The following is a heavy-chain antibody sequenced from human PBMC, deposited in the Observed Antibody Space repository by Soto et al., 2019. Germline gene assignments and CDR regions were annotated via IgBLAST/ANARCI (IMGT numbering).Heavy chain of an antibody. J-gene: IGHJ4*02. D-gene: IGHD6-6*01. CDR1: GFTFSSYA. CDR2: ISGSGGST. V-gene: IGHV3-23*01. Sequence: GGSLRLSCAASGFTFSSYAMSWVRQAPGKGLEWVSAISGSGGSTYYADSVKGRFTISRDNSKNTLYLQMNSLRAEDTAVYYCAKDYVQYSSSSEGIDYWGQGTRVTVSS. CDR3: AKDYVQYSSSSEGIDY.